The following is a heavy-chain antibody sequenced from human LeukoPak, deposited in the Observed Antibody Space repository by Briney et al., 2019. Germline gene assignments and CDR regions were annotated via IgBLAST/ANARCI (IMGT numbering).Heavy chain of an antibody. CDR1: GFTFSSYG. CDR2: ISYDGSNK. D-gene: IGHD2-2*01. Sequence: GRSLRLSCAASGFTFSSYGMHWVRQAPGKGLEWVAVISYDGSNKYYADSVKGRFTISRDNSKNTLYLQTNSLRAEDTAVYYCAKEGRDIVVVPAATYFDYWGQGTLVTISS. V-gene: IGHV3-30*18. CDR3: AKEGRDIVVVPAATYFDY. J-gene: IGHJ4*02.